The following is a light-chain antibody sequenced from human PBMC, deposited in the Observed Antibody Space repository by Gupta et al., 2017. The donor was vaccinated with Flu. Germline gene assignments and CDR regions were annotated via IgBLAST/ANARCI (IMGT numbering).Light chain of an antibody. CDR1: QSLLHTNGYNY. CDR2: SGS. CDR3: MQALQSPPA. J-gene: IGKJ1*01. V-gene: IGKV2-28*01. Sequence: TPGEPASISCRSSQSLLHTNGYNYLDWYLQKPGQSPQLLIYSGSNRASGVPDRFSGSGSGTDFTLKISRVEADDVGVYYCMQALQSPPAFGQGTKVEIK.